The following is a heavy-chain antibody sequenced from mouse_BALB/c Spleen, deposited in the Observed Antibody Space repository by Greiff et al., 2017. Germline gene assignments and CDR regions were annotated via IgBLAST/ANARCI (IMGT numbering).Heavy chain of an antibody. Sequence: EVQGVESGTVLARPGASVKMSCKASGYTFTSYWMHWVKQRPGQGLEGIGAIYPGNSDTSYNQKFKGKAKRTAVTSTSTAYMELSSLTNEDSAVYYCTREDYGYGNDYWGQGTTLTVSS. D-gene: IGHD2-2*01. V-gene: IGHV1-5*01. CDR3: TREDYGYGNDY. CDR2: IYPGNSDT. J-gene: IGHJ2*01. CDR1: GYTFTSYW.